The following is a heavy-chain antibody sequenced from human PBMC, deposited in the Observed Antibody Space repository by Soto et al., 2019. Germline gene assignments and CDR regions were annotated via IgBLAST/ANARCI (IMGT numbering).Heavy chain of an antibody. D-gene: IGHD5-18*01. CDR1: GFTFSDSA. CDR2: IRNKGNNYAT. V-gene: IGHV3-73*02. J-gene: IGHJ4*02. Sequence: EVQLVESGGGLVQPGGSLKVSCAASGFTFSDSAMHWVRQASGKGLEWVGRIRNKGNNYATAYTASVKGKFTISRDDSKNPVYLKMNSLKIDDTAVYYCTARRDWTAVDPLEYWGLGTLVTVSS. CDR3: TARRDWTAVDPLEY.